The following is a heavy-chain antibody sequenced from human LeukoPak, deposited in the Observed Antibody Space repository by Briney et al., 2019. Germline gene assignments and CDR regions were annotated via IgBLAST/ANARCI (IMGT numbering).Heavy chain of an antibody. J-gene: IGHJ4*02. CDR1: GFTFDDYA. CDR2: ISWNSGHI. Sequence: PGGSLRPSCAASGFTFDDYAMHWVRHTPRKGMEWVSGISWNSGHIGYADSVKGRFTISRDNAKNSLYLQMNSLRADDTALYYCAKEGDDSSGRLDYWGQGTLVTVS. D-gene: IGHD3-22*01. V-gene: IGHV3-9*01. CDR3: AKEGDDSSGRLDY.